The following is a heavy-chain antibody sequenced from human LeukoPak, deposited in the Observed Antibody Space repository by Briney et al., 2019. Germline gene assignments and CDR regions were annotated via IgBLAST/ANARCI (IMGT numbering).Heavy chain of an antibody. V-gene: IGHV3-7*03. CDR1: GFTFSSYW. CDR2: IKQDGSEK. J-gene: IGHJ4*02. D-gene: IGHD4-17*01. CDR3: AKMGYGDYVYDY. Sequence: PGGSLRLSFAASGFTFSSYWMSWVRQAPGKGLEWVANIKQDGSEKYYVDSVKGRFTISRDNAKNSLYLQMDSLRAEDTALYYCAKMGYGDYVYDYWGQGTLVTVSS.